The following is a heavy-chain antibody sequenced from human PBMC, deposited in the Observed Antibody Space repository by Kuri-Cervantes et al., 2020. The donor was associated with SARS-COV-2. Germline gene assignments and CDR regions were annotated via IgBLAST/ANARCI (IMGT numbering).Heavy chain of an antibody. CDR1: GGSISSSSYY. J-gene: IGHJ5*02. Sequence: SETLSLTCTVSGGSISSSSYYWGWIRQPPGKGLEWIGSIYYSGSTYYHPSLKSRVTISVDTSKNQFSLKLSSVTAVDTAVYYCAGAGVGSWFDPWGQGTLVTVSS. V-gene: IGHV4-39*01. CDR2: IYYSGST. CDR3: AGAGVGSWFDP.